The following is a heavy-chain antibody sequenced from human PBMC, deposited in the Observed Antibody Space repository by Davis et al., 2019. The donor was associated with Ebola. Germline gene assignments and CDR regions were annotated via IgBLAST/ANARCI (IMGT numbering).Heavy chain of an antibody. D-gene: IGHD5-18*01. V-gene: IGHV4-4*02. CDR3: ARDRGYSYGLDY. CDR2: IYHSGST. CDR1: GGFISSSNW. J-gene: IGHJ4*02. Sequence: SETLSLTCAVSGGFISSSNWWSWVRQPPGKGLEWIGEIYHSGSTNYNPSLKSRVTISVDKSKNQFSLKLSSVTAADTAVYYCARDRGYSYGLDYWGQGTLVTVSS.